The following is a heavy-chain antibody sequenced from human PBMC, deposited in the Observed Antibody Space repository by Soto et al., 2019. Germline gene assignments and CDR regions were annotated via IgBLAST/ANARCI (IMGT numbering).Heavy chain of an antibody. CDR2: ISAYNGNT. D-gene: IGHD6-13*01. CDR1: GYTFTSYG. Sequence: ASVKVSCKASGYTFTSYGISWVRQAPGQGLEWMGWISAYNGNTNYAQKLQGRVTMTTDTSTSTAYMELRSLRSDDTAVYYCARDLQQLVRGGSFYWGQGTLVTVSS. CDR3: ARDLQQLVRGGSFY. J-gene: IGHJ4*02. V-gene: IGHV1-18*01.